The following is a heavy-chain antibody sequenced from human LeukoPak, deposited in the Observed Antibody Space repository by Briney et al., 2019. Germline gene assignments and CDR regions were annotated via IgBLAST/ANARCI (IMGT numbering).Heavy chain of an antibody. CDR1: GFTFSSYA. Sequence: PGGSLRLSCAASGFTFSSYAMSWVRQAPGKGLEWVSSISSSSSYIYYADSVKGRFTISRDNAKNSLYLQMNSLRAEDTAVYYCARAGRSSPPYDYWGQGTLVTVSS. CDR3: ARAGRSSPPYDY. J-gene: IGHJ4*02. D-gene: IGHD1-26*01. V-gene: IGHV3-21*01. CDR2: ISSSSSYI.